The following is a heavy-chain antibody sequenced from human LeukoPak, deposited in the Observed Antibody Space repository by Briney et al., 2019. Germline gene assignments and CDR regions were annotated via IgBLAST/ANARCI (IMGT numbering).Heavy chain of an antibody. CDR2: ISGSGGST. D-gene: IGHD6-13*01. Sequence: TGGSLRLSCAASGFTFSSYAMTWVRQAPGKGLEWVSAISGSGGSTYYADSVKGRFTISRDSSKSTLYLQMNSLRAEDTAIYYCAKNTGGLAITTAGYWGQGTLVTVSS. CDR3: AKNTGGLAITTAGY. CDR1: GFTFSSYA. V-gene: IGHV3-23*01. J-gene: IGHJ4*02.